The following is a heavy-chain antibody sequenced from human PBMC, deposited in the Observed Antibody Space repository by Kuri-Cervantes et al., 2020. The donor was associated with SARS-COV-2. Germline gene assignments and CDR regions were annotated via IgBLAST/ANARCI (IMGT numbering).Heavy chain of an antibody. CDR2: IRYDGHSE. D-gene: IGHD3-10*01. CDR3: AKDRRGSGPFDY. Sequence: GESLKISCAPSGFTFRNYGMHWVRLAPGKGLEWMAFIRYDGHSEDYADSVKGRFTVSRDNSKNTLYLQMNSLTTEDTAVYYCAKDRRGSGPFDYWGQGTLVTVSS. CDR1: GFTFRNYG. J-gene: IGHJ4*02. V-gene: IGHV3-30*02.